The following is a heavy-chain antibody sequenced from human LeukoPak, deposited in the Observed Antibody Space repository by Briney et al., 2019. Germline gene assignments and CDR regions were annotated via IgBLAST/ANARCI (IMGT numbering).Heavy chain of an antibody. Sequence: GGSLRLSCAASGFTFSSYAMSWVRQAPGKGLEWVSAISGSGGSTYYADSVKGRFTISRDNSKNTLYLQINNLRADDTAVYYCAKEAQGCSITSCYFDSWGQGTLVTVSS. J-gene: IGHJ4*02. CDR2: ISGSGGST. V-gene: IGHV3-23*01. CDR1: GFTFSSYA. D-gene: IGHD2-2*01. CDR3: AKEAQGCSITSCYFDS.